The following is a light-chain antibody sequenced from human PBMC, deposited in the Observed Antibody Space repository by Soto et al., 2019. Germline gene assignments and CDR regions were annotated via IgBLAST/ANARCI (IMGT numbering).Light chain of an antibody. Sequence: QAASVSGSPGQSITISCTGTSSDVGGYNYVSWYQQHPGTAPKLMIYEVSNRPSGVSDRFSGSRSGNTASLTISGLQAEDESDYYCISYTSSSTWVFGGGTKLTVL. CDR2: EVS. J-gene: IGLJ3*02. CDR3: ISYTSSSTWV. CDR1: SSDVGGYNY. V-gene: IGLV2-14*01.